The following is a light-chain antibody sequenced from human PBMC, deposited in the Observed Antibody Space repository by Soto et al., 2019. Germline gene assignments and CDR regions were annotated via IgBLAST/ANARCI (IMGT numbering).Light chain of an antibody. CDR1: QSVSSN. V-gene: IGKV3-15*01. CDR2: GAS. Sequence: EIVMTQSPATLSVSPGERATLSCRASQSVSSNLAWYQQKPAQLPRLLIYGASTRATGIPARFSGSGSGTEFTLTIRSLQSEDFAVYYCQQYNNWPRTFGQGTKVEIK. J-gene: IGKJ1*01. CDR3: QQYNNWPRT.